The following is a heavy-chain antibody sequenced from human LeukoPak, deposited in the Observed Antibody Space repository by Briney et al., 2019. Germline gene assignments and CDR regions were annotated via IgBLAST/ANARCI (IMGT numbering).Heavy chain of an antibody. CDR3: ARDISGSQGGAFDI. CDR2: ISSSSSYI. Sequence: GGSLRLSCAASGFTFSSYSMNWVRQAPGKGLEWVPSISSSSSYIYYADSVKGRFTISRDNARNSLFLQMNSLRVEDTAVFYCARDISGSQGGAFDIRGQGTMVTVSS. V-gene: IGHV3-21*01. D-gene: IGHD6-19*01. J-gene: IGHJ3*02. CDR1: GFTFSSYS.